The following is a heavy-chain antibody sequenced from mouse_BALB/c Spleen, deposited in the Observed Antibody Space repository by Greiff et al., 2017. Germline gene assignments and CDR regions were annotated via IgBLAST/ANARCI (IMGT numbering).Heavy chain of an antibody. V-gene: IGHV1-69*02. Sequence: VQLQQPGAELVRPGASVKLSCKASGYTFTSYWINWVKQRPGQGLEWIGNIYPSDSYTNYNQKFKDKATLTVDKSSSTAYMQLSSPTSEDSAVYYCNAWRGGLRLRYFDYWGQGTTLTVSS. J-gene: IGHJ2*01. D-gene: IGHD1-2*01. CDR2: IYPSDSYT. CDR3: NAWRGGLRLRYFDY. CDR1: GYTFTSYW.